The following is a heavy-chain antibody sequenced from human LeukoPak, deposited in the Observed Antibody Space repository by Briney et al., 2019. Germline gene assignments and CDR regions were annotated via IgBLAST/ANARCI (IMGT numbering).Heavy chain of an antibody. CDR3: AKDRVRIVVVPAAVDY. J-gene: IGHJ4*02. CDR2: INSDGSTT. V-gene: IGHV3-74*01. CDR1: GFTFSSYW. Sequence: PGGSLRLSCAASGFTFSSYWMHWVRQAPGKGLVWVSRINSDGSTTNYADSVKGRFTISRDNSKNTLYLQMNSLRAEDTAVYYCAKDRVRIVVVPAAVDYWGQGTLVTVSS. D-gene: IGHD2-2*01.